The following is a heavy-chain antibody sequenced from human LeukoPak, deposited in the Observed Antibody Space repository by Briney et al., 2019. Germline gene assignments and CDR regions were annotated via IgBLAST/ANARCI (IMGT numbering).Heavy chain of an antibody. V-gene: IGHV5-51*01. CDR1: GYSINTNW. J-gene: IGHJ4*02. CDR3: ANLARGGYEKFDC. CDR2: IYPGDSET. Sequence: GESLSTSRHGPGYSINTNWIARVCHMGGKGLKGMGIIYPGDSETAYSPSFQGQVTISADKSISTAYLQWSSLKASDTAMYYCANLARGGYEKFDCWGQGTLITVSS. D-gene: IGHD5-12*01.